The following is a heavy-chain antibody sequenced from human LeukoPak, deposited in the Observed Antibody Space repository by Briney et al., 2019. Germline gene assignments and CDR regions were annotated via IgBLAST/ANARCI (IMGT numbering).Heavy chain of an antibody. V-gene: IGHV1-8*01. CDR3: ATTNYRLPFDY. CDR1: GYTFTNYD. D-gene: IGHD1-7*01. J-gene: IGHJ4*02. CDR2: ITPKNGNT. Sequence: ASVKVSCKASGYTFTNYDINWVPQASGQGREGIGYITPKNGNTGYAQRFQGRVTMTRDTSISTAYMELSSLRSVDTAVYYCATTNYRLPFDYWGQGTPVTVSS.